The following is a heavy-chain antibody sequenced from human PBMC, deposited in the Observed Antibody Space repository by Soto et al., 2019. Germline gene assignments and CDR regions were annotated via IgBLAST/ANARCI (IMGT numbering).Heavy chain of an antibody. D-gene: IGHD3-16*01. CDR1: GFSLTTSVVG. CDR2: IFWNDEK. V-gene: IGHV2-5*01. Sequence: GPTRVKPTQTLTLTCRFSGFSLTTSVVGVGWIRQPPGKTLEWLGFIFWNDEKRYNPSLQGGLTITKDTSKNQVVLTMANMDPVETATYYCAHTAQNYGINDYLDYWAPGIPDPVSS. J-gene: IGHJ4*02. CDR3: AHTAQNYGINDYLDY.